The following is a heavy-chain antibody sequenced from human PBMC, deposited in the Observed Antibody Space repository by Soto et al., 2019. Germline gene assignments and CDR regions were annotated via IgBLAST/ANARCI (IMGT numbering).Heavy chain of an antibody. D-gene: IGHD3-9*01. J-gene: IGHJ4*02. CDR3: AKVLRLRYFDWPQPGPGTSDY. CDR2: ISGSGGRT. CDR1: GFTFSSYA. Sequence: EVQLLESGGGLVQPGGSLRLSCAASGFTFSSYAMSWVRQAPGKGLEWVSAISGSGGRTYYADSVKGRFTISRDNSKNTLYLQMNSMRAEDTAVYYRAKVLRLRYFDWPQPGPGTSDYWGQGTLVT. V-gene: IGHV3-23*01.